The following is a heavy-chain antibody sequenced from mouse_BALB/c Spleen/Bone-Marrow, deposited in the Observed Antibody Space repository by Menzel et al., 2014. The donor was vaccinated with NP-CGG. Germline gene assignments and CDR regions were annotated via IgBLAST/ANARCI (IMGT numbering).Heavy chain of an antibody. CDR1: GFSLTSYG. D-gene: IGHD1-1*01. J-gene: IGHJ1*01. Sequence: VQLVESGPGLVAPSQSLSITCTVSGFSLTSYGVHWVRQPPGKGLEWLGLIWAGGSTNYNSALVSRLSISKDNSKSQVFLKMNSLQTDDTAMYYCARKDYGSRGGYFDVWGAGTTVTVSS. CDR3: ARKDYGSRGGYFDV. V-gene: IGHV2-9*02. CDR2: IWAGGST.